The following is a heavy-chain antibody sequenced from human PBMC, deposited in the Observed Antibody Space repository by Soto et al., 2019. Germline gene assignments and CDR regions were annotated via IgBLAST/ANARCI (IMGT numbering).Heavy chain of an antibody. Sequence: SETLSLTCTISGGSISPYSCTWIRQSPGKGLECIGYVSHSVRTFYTPSLKSRLTMSLDTSRSQFSLRLKSVSAADTAVYYCARLLGGYDDYGGWFAPWGQGTLVTVS. J-gene: IGHJ5*02. V-gene: IGHV4-59*01. D-gene: IGHD4-17*01. CDR1: GGSISPYS. CDR3: ARLLGGYDDYGGWFAP. CDR2: VSHSVRT.